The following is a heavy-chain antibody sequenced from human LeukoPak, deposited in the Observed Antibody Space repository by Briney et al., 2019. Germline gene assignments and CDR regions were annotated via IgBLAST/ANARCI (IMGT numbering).Heavy chain of an antibody. CDR2: IIPVFGLA. D-gene: IGHD2-2*02. V-gene: IGHV1-69*13. J-gene: IGHJ3*02. CDR1: GGTFISYA. Sequence: GASVRVSCKASGGTFISYAISWVRLAPGQGLEWMGGIIPVFGLANYAQNLQGRVTITADESTSTVYMELSSLRSGDTAVYYCAGTDVVSLPATIRAHAFHIWAKGQWSPSLQ. CDR3: AGTDVVSLPATIRAHAFHI.